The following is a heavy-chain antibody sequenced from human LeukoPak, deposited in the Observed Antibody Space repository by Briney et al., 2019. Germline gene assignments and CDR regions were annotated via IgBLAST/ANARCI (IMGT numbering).Heavy chain of an antibody. D-gene: IGHD2-15*01. V-gene: IGHV4-34*01. CDR3: ARNLYCSGGSCYSAAFDI. Sequence: SETLSLTCAVYGGSFSGYYWSWIRQPPGKGLEWIGEINHSGSTNYNPSLKSRVTISVDTSKNQFSLKLSSVTAADTAVYYCARNLYCSGGSCYSAAFDIWGQGTMVTVSS. CDR1: GGSFSGYY. J-gene: IGHJ3*02. CDR2: INHSGST.